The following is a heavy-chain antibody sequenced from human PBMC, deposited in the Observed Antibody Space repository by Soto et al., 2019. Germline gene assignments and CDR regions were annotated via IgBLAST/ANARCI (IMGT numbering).Heavy chain of an antibody. CDR1: GFTFNSYA. J-gene: IGHJ4*01. CDR2: IGTDGNT. CDR3: VRKYPGTRPFDY. D-gene: IGHD2-2*01. Sequence: GGSLRLSCAASGFTFNSYAMHWVRQAPGKGLAWVSAIGTDGNTYYANSVKGRFTISRDNSRTTLYLQMNSLRVEDTALYYCVRKYPGTRPFDYWGQGTLVTVSS. V-gene: IGHV3-23*01.